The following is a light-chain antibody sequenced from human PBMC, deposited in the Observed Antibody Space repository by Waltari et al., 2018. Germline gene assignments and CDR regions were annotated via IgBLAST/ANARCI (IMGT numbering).Light chain of an antibody. CDR1: QSVLYISNNKNY. Sequence: DIVMTQSPASLAVSLGERATINCKSSQSVLYISNNKNYLAWYQQKPGQPPKLLIYWASTRESGVPDRFSGSGSGTDFTLTISSLQAEDVAVYYCQQYYSTPPTFGQGTKVEIK. J-gene: IGKJ1*01. CDR2: WAS. CDR3: QQYYSTPPT. V-gene: IGKV4-1*01.